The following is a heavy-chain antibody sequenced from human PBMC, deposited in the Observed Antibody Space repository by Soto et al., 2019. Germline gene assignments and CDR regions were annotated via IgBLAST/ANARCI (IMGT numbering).Heavy chain of an antibody. D-gene: IGHD3-9*01. CDR3: ARGGFYDILTGYYKGYFDY. V-gene: IGHV5-51*01. CDR1: GYSFTSYW. CDR2: IYPGDSDT. Sequence: PGESLKISCKGSGYSFTSYWIGWVRQMPGKGLEWMGIIYPGDSDTRYSPSFQGQVTISADKSISTAYLQWSSLKASDTAVYYCARGGFYDILTGYYKGYFDYWGQGTLVTVSS. J-gene: IGHJ4*02.